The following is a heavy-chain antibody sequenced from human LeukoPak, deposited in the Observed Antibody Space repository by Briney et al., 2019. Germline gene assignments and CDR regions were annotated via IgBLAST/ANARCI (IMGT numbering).Heavy chain of an antibody. CDR2: IRSKANSYAT. CDR1: GFTFSGSA. Sequence: PGGSLRLSCAASGFTFSGSAMHWVRQASGKGLEWVGRIRSKANSYATAYAASVKGRFTISRDNSKNTLYLQMNSLRAEDTAVYYCAKDLLEGRWELRYFDYWGQGTLVTVSS. V-gene: IGHV3-73*01. D-gene: IGHD1-26*01. CDR3: AKDLLEGRWELRYFDY. J-gene: IGHJ4*02.